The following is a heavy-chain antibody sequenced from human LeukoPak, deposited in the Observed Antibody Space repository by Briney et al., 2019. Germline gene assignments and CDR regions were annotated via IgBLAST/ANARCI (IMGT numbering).Heavy chain of an antibody. CDR3: AREYCTNGVCYWFDP. CDR1: GGSISSYY. CDR2: IYYSGST. D-gene: IGHD2-8*01. J-gene: IGHJ5*02. V-gene: IGHV4-59*01. Sequence: SETLSLTCTVSGGSISSYYGSWIRQPPGKGLEWIGYIYYSGSTNYNPSLKSRVTISVDTSKNQFSLKLSSVTAADTAVYYCAREYCTNGVCYWFDPWGQGTLVTVSS.